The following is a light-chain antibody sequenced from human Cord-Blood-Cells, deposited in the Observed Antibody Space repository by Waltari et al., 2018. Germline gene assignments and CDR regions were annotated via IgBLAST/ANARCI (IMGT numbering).Light chain of an antibody. CDR2: DVS. CDR3: CSYAGSYPYV. J-gene: IGLJ1*01. Sequence: QSALTQPRSVSGSPGQSVTISCTGPSRDVGGYNYVSWYQQHPRKAPKLMIYDVSKRPSGVPDRISGSKSGNTASLTISGLQAEDEADYYCCSYAGSYPYVFGTGTKVTVL. CDR1: SRDVGGYNY. V-gene: IGLV2-11*02.